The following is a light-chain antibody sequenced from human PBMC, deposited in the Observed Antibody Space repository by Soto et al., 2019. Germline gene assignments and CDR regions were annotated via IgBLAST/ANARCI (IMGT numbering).Light chain of an antibody. CDR3: QQYGSSPRT. CDR1: DGVDIY. V-gene: IGKV3-20*01. Sequence: ILLPHSPTTLSFSQGKTITLSRTAKDGVDIYLAWYQQKPGQAPRLLIYGASTRATGIPDRFSGSGSGTDFTLTISRLEPEDFAVYYCQQYGSSPRTFGQGTKVDIK. J-gene: IGKJ1*01. CDR2: GAS.